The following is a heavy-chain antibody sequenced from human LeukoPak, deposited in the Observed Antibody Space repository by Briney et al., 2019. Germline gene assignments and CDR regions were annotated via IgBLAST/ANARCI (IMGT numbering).Heavy chain of an antibody. J-gene: IGHJ4*02. CDR2: INPNSGGT. V-gene: IGHV1-2*02. D-gene: IGHD3-10*01. CDR3: ARDRDGESDHDY. Sequence: ASVNVSCKASGYTFTVYYMHWVRQAPGQGGEGMGWINPNSGGTNYAQKFQGRVTMTRDTSISTAYMELSRLRSDDTAVYYCARDRDGESDHDYWGQGTLVTVSS. CDR1: GYTFTVYY.